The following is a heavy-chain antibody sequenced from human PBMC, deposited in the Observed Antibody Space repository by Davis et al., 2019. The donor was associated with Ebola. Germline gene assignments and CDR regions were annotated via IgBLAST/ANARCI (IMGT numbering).Heavy chain of an antibody. CDR2: IYYSGST. V-gene: IGHV4-59*12. D-gene: IGHD2-2*02. J-gene: IGHJ6*02. CDR1: GGSISSYY. Sequence: SETLSLTCTVSGGSISSYYWSWIRQPPGKGLEWIGYIYYSGSTNYNPPLKRQVTISVDTSKNQFSLKLSSWTAADTAVYYCARGGIVVVPAAILDYYYGMDVWGQGTTVTVSS. CDR3: ARGGIVVVPAAILDYYYGMDV.